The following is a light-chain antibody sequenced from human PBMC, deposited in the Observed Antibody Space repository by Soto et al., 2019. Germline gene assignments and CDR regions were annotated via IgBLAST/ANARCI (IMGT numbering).Light chain of an antibody. Sequence: EIVLTQSPGTLSVSPGERATLSCRASQSVSSSYLAWYQQKPGQAPRLLIYGASSRATGIPDRFSGSVSGTDLTLTISRLEPEDFAVYFCHQYGGYPFIFGPGPKVDIK. CDR3: HQYGGYPFI. CDR2: GAS. J-gene: IGKJ3*01. CDR1: QSVSSSY. V-gene: IGKV3-20*01.